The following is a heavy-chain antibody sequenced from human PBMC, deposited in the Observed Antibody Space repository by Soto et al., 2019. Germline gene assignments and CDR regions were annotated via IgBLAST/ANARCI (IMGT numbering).Heavy chain of an antibody. J-gene: IGHJ6*02. D-gene: IGHD5-18*01. CDR1: GGTFSSYA. CDR3: ARGTIRPPSTAMDRYYYYGMDV. Sequence: QVQLVQSGAEVKKPGSSVKVSCKASGGTFSSYAISWVRQAPGQGLEWMGGIIPIFGTANYAQKFQGRVTITADESTSTAYMELSSLRSEDTAVYYCARGTIRPPSTAMDRYYYYGMDVWGQGTTVTVSS. CDR2: IIPIFGTA. V-gene: IGHV1-69*01.